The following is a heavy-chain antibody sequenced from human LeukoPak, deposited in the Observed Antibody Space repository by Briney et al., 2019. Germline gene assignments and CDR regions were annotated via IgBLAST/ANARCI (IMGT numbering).Heavy chain of an antibody. Sequence: SETLSLTCAVSGYSISSGYYWGWIRQPPGKGLEWIGSIYHSGSTYCNPSLKSRVTISVDTSKNQFSLKLSSVTAADTAVYYCAFNYDSSGYYPGYMDVWGKGTTVTVSS. D-gene: IGHD3-22*01. J-gene: IGHJ6*03. CDR1: GYSISSGYY. V-gene: IGHV4-38-2*01. CDR2: IYHSGST. CDR3: AFNYDSSGYYPGYMDV.